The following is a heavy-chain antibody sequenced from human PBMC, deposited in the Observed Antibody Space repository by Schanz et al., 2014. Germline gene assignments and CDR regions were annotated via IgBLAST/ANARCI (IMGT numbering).Heavy chain of an antibody. CDR1: GFTLSNSD. J-gene: IGHJ4*02. CDR3: ARDNYYGSGSCAY. Sequence: EVQLVESGGGLVQPGGSLRLSCAASGFTLSNSDMHWVRQGTGKGLEWLSYIATSSSTRHYADSVKGRVTISRDNAKNSMYLHMKSLRGEDTAVYYCARDNYYGSGSCAYWGQGTLVTVSS. V-gene: IGHV3-48*04. D-gene: IGHD3-10*01. CDR2: IATSSSTR.